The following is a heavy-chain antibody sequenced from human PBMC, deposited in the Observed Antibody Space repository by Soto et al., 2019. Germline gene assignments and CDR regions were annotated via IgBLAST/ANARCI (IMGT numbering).Heavy chain of an antibody. CDR2: IYHSGTT. CDR1: GGSISRGGYY. D-gene: IGHD3-22*01. V-gene: IGHV4-31*03. J-gene: IGHJ4*02. CDR3: ARLGGYYQSLDS. Sequence: SDTLSLTCTVSGGSISRGGYYWSWIRQHPGKGLEWIGYIYHSGTTYYNPSLKSRVTISVDTSKSEVSLKLTSVTAADTAVYYCARLGGYYQSLDSWGQGTVVT.